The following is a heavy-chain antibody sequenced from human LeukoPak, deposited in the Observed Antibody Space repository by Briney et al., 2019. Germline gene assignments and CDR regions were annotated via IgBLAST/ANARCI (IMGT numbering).Heavy chain of an antibody. CDR3: AKANSSGWYQLAWFDP. CDR1: GFTLSSYA. CDR2: ISGSGGST. V-gene: IGHV3-23*01. D-gene: IGHD6-19*01. Sequence: GGSLRLSCAASGFTLSSYAMSWVRQAPGKGLEGVSAISGSGGSTYYADSVKGRFTISRDNSKNTLYLQMNRLRAEHTAVYYCAKANSSGWYQLAWFDPWGQGTLVNVFS. J-gene: IGHJ5*02.